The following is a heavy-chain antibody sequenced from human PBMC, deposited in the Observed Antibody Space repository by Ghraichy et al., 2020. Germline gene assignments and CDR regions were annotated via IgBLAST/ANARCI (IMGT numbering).Heavy chain of an antibody. Sequence: SETLSLTCAVYGGSFSGYYWSWIRQPPGKGLEWIGEINHSGSTNYNPSLKSRVTISVDTSKNQFSLKLSSVTAADTAVYYCARMRISYGFSWLDYYYGMDVWGQGTTVTVSS. V-gene: IGHV4-34*01. CDR3: ARMRISYGFSWLDYYYGMDV. D-gene: IGHD5-18*01. J-gene: IGHJ6*02. CDR2: INHSGST. CDR1: GGSFSGYY.